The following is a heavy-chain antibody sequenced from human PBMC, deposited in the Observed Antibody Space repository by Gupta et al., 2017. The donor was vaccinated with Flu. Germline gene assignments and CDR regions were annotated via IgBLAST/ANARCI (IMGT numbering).Heavy chain of an antibody. D-gene: IGHD6-13*01. Sequence: WIGWVRQMTGKGLEGMGISYPGDSDTKYSPSFQGQVSISADKSISTAYLPWSRLKASDTAMYYCAKIAAAADPKDYGMDVGGQGTTVTVSS. V-gene: IGHV5-51*01. CDR1: W. CDR2: SYPGDSDT. CDR3: AKIAAAADPKDYGMDV. J-gene: IGHJ6*02.